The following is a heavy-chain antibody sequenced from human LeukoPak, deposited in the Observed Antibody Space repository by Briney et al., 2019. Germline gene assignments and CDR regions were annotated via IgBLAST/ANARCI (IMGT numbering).Heavy chain of an antibody. CDR3: ARVEKGGTVDY. J-gene: IGHJ4*02. V-gene: IGHV1-69*05. CDR1: GDTFSSYA. Sequence: GASVEVSCKASGDTFSSYAISWVRQAPGQGLEWMGRIIPIFGTANYAQKFQGRVTITTDESTSTAYMELSSLRSEDTAVYYCARVEKGGTVDYWGQGTLVTVSS. CDR2: IIPIFGTA. D-gene: IGHD1-1*01.